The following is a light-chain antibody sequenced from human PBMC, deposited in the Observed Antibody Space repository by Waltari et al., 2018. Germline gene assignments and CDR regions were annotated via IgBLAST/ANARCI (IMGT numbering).Light chain of an antibody. CDR1: ALSNQY. CDR3: QSADSSSPYVL. Sequence: HELTQLPSVSVSPRQTARISCSGDALSNQYTYWYQQKAGQAPILVIYKDNERPSGIPERFSGSSSGTTVTLTISAVQAEDEADYYCQSADSSSPYVLFGGGTKLTVL. J-gene: IGLJ2*01. CDR2: KDN. V-gene: IGLV3-25*03.